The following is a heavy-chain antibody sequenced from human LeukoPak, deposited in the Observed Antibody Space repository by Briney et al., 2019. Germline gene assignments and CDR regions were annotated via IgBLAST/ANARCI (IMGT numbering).Heavy chain of an antibody. V-gene: IGHV4-39*02. J-gene: IGHJ4*02. CDR3: ARDLNSGSGSYYSY. Sequence: SETLSLTCTVSGGSISSSSYYWGWIRQPPGKGLEWIGSIYYSGSTYYNPSLKSRVTISVDTSKNQFSLKLSSVTAADTAVYYCARDLNSGSGSYYSYWGQGTLVTVSS. D-gene: IGHD3-10*01. CDR2: IYYSGST. CDR1: GGSISSSSYY.